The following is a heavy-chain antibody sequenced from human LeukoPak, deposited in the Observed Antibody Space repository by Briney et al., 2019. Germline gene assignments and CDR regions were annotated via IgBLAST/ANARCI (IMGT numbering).Heavy chain of an antibody. CDR2: ISSSSSTI. CDR3: ARVFDYGED. D-gene: IGHD4-17*01. J-gene: IGHJ4*02. CDR1: GFTFSSYS. Sequence: GGSLRLSCAASGFTFSSYSMNWVRQAPGKGLEWVSYISSSSSTIYYADSVKGRFTISRDNAKNSLYRQMNSLRDEDTAVYYCARVFDYGEDWGQGTLVTVSS. V-gene: IGHV3-48*02.